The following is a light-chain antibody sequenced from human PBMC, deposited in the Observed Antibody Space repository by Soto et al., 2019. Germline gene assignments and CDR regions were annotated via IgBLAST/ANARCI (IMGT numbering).Light chain of an antibody. CDR1: QSINSN. J-gene: IGKJ1*01. Sequence: EIVMTQSPATLSVSPGERATLSCRASQSINSNLAWYQQTPGQAPRLLIYGASTRATGIPARFSGSGSGTEFTLTISSLQSEDCAVYYCQQYNNGWAFGQGTKVEIK. CDR2: GAS. V-gene: IGKV3-15*01. CDR3: QQYNNGWA.